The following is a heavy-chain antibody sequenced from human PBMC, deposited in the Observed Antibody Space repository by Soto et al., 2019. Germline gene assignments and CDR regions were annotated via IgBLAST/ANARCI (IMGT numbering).Heavy chain of an antibody. Sequence: ASVKVSCKASGYMFSGNDIHWVRQAPGQRLEWMGWMKPGNGNTRYSREFQARVTLTRDTAASTAYMELNSLRSEDTAVYYCARAAGMVALYYWGQGTLVTVSS. CDR2: MKPGNGNT. V-gene: IGHV1-3*01. D-gene: IGHD5-18*01. CDR3: ARAAGMVALYY. J-gene: IGHJ4*02. CDR1: GYMFSGND.